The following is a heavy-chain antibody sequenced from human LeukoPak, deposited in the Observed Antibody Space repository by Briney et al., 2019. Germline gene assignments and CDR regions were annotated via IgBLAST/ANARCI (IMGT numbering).Heavy chain of an antibody. CDR2: IIPILGIA. V-gene: IGHV1-69*04. CDR1: GGTFSSYA. Sequence: SVKVSCKASGGTFSSYAISWVRQAPGQGLEWMGRIIPILGIANYAQKFQGRVTITADKSTSTAYMELSSLRSEDTAVYYCARGPLVQVLEGKTGLSYYYGMDVWGQGTTVTVS. J-gene: IGHJ6*02. D-gene: IGHD2/OR15-2a*01. CDR3: ARGPLVQVLEGKTGLSYYYGMDV.